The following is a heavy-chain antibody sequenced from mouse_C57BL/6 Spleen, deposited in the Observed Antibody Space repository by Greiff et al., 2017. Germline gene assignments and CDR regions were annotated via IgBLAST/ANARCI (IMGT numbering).Heavy chain of an antibody. CDR1: GYTFTSYW. D-gene: IGHD1-1*01. CDR2: IDPSDSET. V-gene: IGHV1-52*01. Sequence: QVQLQQPGAELVRPGSSVKLSCKASGYTFTSYWLHWVKQRPIQGLEWIGNIDPSDSETHYNQKFKDKATLTVDKSSSTAYIQLSSLTSEDSAVYYCARDYYGSIYWYFDVWGTGTTVTVSS. J-gene: IGHJ1*03. CDR3: ARDYYGSIYWYFDV.